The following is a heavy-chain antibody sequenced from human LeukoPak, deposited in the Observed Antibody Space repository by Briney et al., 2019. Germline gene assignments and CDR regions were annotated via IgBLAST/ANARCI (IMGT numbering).Heavy chain of an antibody. V-gene: IGHV3-66*02. CDR3: ARVSSSGYYFSSFDY. D-gene: IGHD3-22*01. J-gene: IGHJ4*02. CDR2: IYNGGAT. Sequence: GGSLRLSCEASGLSVSTNYMNWVRQAPGKGLEWVSVIYNGGATRYADSVKGRFTISRDNSKNTLYLQMNSLRAEDTAVYYCARVSSSGYYFSSFDYWGQGTLVTVSS. CDR1: GLSVSTNY.